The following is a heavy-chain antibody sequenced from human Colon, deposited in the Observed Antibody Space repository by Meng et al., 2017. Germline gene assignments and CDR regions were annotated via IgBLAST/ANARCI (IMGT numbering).Heavy chain of an antibody. D-gene: IGHD2-15*01. CDR2: IKQDGSDK. CDR3: VRGGGTGAF. J-gene: IGHJ4*02. V-gene: IGHV3-7*01. CDR1: GFSFSTTW. Sequence: GESLKISCAASGFSFSTTWMSWVRQAPGKGLEWVANIKQDGSDKNYVDSVKGRFTMSRDNAKNSLYLQMNSLRAEDTAVYYCVRGGGTGAFWGQGNLVTVYS.